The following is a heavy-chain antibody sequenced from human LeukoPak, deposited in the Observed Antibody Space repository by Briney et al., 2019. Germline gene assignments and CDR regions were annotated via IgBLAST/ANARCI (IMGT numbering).Heavy chain of an antibody. Sequence: SETLSLTCTVSGGSISSYYWSWIRQPPGKGLEWIGYIYYSGSTNYNPSLKSRVTITVDTSKNQFSLKLSSVTAADTAVYYCARGRLEPEIEYSSSSPLDYWGQGTLVTVSS. V-gene: IGHV4-59*01. CDR3: ARGRLEPEIEYSSSSPLDY. CDR1: GGSISSYY. J-gene: IGHJ4*02. D-gene: IGHD6-6*01. CDR2: IYYSGST.